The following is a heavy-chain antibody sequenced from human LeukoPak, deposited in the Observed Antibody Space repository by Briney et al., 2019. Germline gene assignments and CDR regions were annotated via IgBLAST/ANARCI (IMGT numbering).Heavy chain of an antibody. CDR3: ARVGKTTVTTYLGY. J-gene: IGHJ4*02. CDR1: GYTFTSYA. CDR2: INTNTGNP. V-gene: IGHV7-4-1*02. Sequence: VASVKVSCKASGYTFTSYAMNWVRQAPGQGLEWMGWINTNTGNPTYAQGFTGRFVFSLDTSVSTAYLQISSLKAEDTAVYYCARVGKTTVTTYLGYWGQGTLVTVSS. D-gene: IGHD4-17*01.